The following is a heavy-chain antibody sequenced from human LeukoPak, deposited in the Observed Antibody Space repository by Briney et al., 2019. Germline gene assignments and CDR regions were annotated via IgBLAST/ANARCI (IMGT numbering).Heavy chain of an antibody. CDR1: GGSFSTYY. Sequence: PSETLSLTCTVSGGSFSTYYWSWLRQPAGKGLEWIGYIYYSGSTNYNPSLKSRVTISVDTSKNQFSLKLSSVTAADTAVYYCAIETFLGWFDPWGQGTLVTVSS. CDR2: IYYSGST. J-gene: IGHJ5*02. D-gene: IGHD3-3*01. CDR3: AIETFLGWFDP. V-gene: IGHV4-59*01.